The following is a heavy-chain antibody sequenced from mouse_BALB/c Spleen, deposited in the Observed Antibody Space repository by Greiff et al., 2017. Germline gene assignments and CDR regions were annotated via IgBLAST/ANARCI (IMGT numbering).Heavy chain of an antibody. Sequence: VQLQQSGAELVRPGASVKLSCKASGFNIKDYYMHWVKQRPEQGLEWIGWIDPENGNTIYDPKFQGKASITADTSSNTAYLQLSSLTSEDTAVYFCARAIDEGYYFDDWGQGTTLTVSS. CDR2: IDPENGNT. CDR3: ARAIDEGYYFDD. J-gene: IGHJ2*01. V-gene: IGHV14-1*02. CDR1: GFNIKDYY.